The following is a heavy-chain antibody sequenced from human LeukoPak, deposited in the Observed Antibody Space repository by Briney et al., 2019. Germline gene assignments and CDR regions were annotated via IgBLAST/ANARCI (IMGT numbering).Heavy chain of an antibody. Sequence: GGSLRLSCAASGFTFSSYVMSWVRQAPGKGLEWVSAISGSGGSTYYADSVKGRFTISRDNSKNTLYLQMNSLRAEDTAVYYCAKDLTIVVVVADPDYWGQGTLVTVSS. CDR3: AKDLTIVVVVADPDY. V-gene: IGHV3-23*01. CDR2: ISGSGGST. CDR1: GFTFSSYV. D-gene: IGHD2-15*01. J-gene: IGHJ4*02.